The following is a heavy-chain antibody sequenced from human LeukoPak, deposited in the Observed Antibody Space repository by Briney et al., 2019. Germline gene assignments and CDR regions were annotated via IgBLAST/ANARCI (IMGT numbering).Heavy chain of an antibody. CDR2: IYYTGST. CDR3: ARDGLTMIPSSFL. CDR1: GGSISSGGYS. Sequence: SQTLSLTCAVSGGSISSGGYSWSWIRQPPGKGLEYVGYIYYTGSTYYNPSLMSRLTMSVDTSKNQFSLKLSSVTAADTAIYYCARDGLTMIPSSFLWGQGALIIVSS. V-gene: IGHV4-30-2*05. D-gene: IGHD3-22*01. J-gene: IGHJ4*02.